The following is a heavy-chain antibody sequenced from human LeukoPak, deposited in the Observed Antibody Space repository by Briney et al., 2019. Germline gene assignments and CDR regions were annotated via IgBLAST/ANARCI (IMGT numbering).Heavy chain of an antibody. CDR2: IYYSGST. D-gene: IGHD3-10*01. CDR1: GGSISSGGYY. V-gene: IGHV4-31*03. J-gene: IGHJ4*02. CDR3: ARAVRRGVYFDY. Sequence: TSETLSLTCTVSGGSISSGGYYWSWIRQHPGKGLEWIGYIYYSGSTYYNPSLKSRVTISVDTSKNQFSLKLSSVTAADTAVYYCARAVRRGVYFDYWGQGTLVIVSS.